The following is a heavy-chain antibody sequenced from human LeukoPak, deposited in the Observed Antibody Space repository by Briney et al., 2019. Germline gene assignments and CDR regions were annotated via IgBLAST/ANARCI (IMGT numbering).Heavy chain of an antibody. D-gene: IGHD6-19*01. CDR2: IYYSGST. V-gene: IGHV4-59*12. CDR3: ARLTGYSSGSPNY. Sequence: PSETLSLTCTVSGGSISSYYWSWIRQPPGKGLEWIGYIYYSGSTNYNPSLKSRVTISVDTSKNQFSLKLSSVTAADTAVYYCARLTGYSSGSPNYWGQGTLVTVSS. J-gene: IGHJ4*02. CDR1: GGSISSYY.